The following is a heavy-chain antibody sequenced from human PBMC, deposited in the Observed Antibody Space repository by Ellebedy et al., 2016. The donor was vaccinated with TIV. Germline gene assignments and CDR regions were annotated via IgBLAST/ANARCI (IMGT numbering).Heavy chain of an antibody. V-gene: IGHV1-18*01. J-gene: IGHJ4*02. CDR3: ARGHDYIWGSYRLPDY. CDR2: ISSSNGNT. D-gene: IGHD3-16*02. Sequence: ASVKVSCKASGYIFTSNGISWVRQAPGQGLEWMGWISSSNGNTNYAQKFQGRVTMTTDTSTTTAYMELSSLRSDDTAVYYCARGHDYIWGSYRLPDYWGQGTLVTVSS. CDR1: GYIFTSNG.